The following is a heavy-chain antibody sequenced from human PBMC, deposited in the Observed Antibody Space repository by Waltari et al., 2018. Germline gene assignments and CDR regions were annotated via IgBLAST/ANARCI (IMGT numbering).Heavy chain of an antibody. V-gene: IGHV3-30*18. CDR2: ISYDGSNK. D-gene: IGHD2-21*02. J-gene: IGHJ4*02. CDR1: GFTFSSYG. CDR3: AKASLPVVTAN. Sequence: QVQLVESGGGVVQPGRSLRLSCAASGFTFSSYGMHWVRQAPGKGLEWVAVISYDGSNKYYADSVKGRFTSSRDNSKNTLYLQMNSLRAEDTAVYYCAKASLPVVTANWGQGTLVTVSS.